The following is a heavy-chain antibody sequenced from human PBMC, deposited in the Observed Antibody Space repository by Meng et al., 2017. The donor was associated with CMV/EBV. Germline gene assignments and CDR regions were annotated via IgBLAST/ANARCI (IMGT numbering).Heavy chain of an antibody. J-gene: IGHJ4*02. Sequence: GGSLRLSCAASGFTFSSYAMSWVRQAPGKGLEWVSVIYSGGSSTYYADSVKGRFTISRDNSKNTLYPQMNSLRAEDTAVYYCAKPSTRDGYNYDYWGQGTLVTVSS. D-gene: IGHD5-24*01. V-gene: IGHV3-23*03. CDR2: IYSGGSST. CDR1: GFTFSSYA. CDR3: AKPSTRDGYNYDY.